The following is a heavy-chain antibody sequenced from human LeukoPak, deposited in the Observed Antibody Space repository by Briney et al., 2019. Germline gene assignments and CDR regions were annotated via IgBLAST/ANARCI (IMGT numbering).Heavy chain of an antibody. CDR3: ARVFDSGSQAYFYYMDV. CDR2: IYSSGST. V-gene: IGHV4-59*01. J-gene: IGHJ6*03. CDR1: GGSIRGYY. D-gene: IGHD3-10*01. Sequence: SETLSLTCNVSGGSIRGYYWSWIRQPPGKGLEWIGCIYSSGSTNYNPSLKSRVTMSVDTSKNQFSLKVSSVTAADTAVYYCARVFDSGSQAYFYYMDVWGKGTTVTIS.